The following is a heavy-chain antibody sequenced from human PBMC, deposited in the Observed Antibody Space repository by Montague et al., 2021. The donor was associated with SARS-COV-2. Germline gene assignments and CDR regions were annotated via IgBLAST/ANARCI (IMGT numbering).Heavy chain of an antibody. CDR3: ARHITGSGNAFDI. V-gene: IGHV4-39*01. CDR1: GGSVSSSSYY. Sequence: SETLSLTCTVSGGSVSSSSYYWGWIRQPPGKGLEWIGSIYYTGSTYYNPSLKSRVTISVDTSKNQFSLKLSSVTAADTAVHYCARHITGSGNAFDIWGQGTMVTVSS. J-gene: IGHJ3*02. CDR2: IYYTGST. D-gene: IGHD3-10*01.